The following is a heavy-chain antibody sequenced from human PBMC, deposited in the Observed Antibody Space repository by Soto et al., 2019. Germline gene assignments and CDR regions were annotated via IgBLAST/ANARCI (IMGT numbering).Heavy chain of an antibody. CDR1: GGTFSSYA. CDR2: IIPIFGTA. CDR3: ASSITIFGVVYYGMDV. D-gene: IGHD3-3*01. Sequence: QVQLVQSGAEVKKPGSSVKVSCKASGGTFSSYAISWVRQAPGQGLEWMGGIIPIFGTANYAQKFQGRVTITADKSTSRAYMELSSLRSEDTAVYYCASSITIFGVVYYGMDVWGQGTTVTVSS. V-gene: IGHV1-69*06. J-gene: IGHJ6*02.